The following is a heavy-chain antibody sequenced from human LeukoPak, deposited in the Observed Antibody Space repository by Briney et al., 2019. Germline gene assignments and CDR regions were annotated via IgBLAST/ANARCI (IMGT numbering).Heavy chain of an antibody. V-gene: IGHV3-23*01. Sequence: PGGSLRLSCAASGFSIRLYVMSWVRQAPGKGLEWVSDISGSGTSTHYADSVKGRFTISRDNSKKTLNLQMNSLTAEDTAVYYCAKVDSSERSGIWTAFDVWGRGTTVTVSS. CDR1: GFSIRLYV. CDR2: ISGSGTST. CDR3: AKVDSSERSGIWTAFDV. J-gene: IGHJ3*01. D-gene: IGHD3-3*01.